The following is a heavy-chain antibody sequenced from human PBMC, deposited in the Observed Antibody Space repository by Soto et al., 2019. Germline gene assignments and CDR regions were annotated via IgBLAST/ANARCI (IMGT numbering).Heavy chain of an antibody. Sequence: LSLTCTVSGGSISSYYWSWIRQPPGKGLEWIGYIYYSGSTNYNPSLKSRVTISVDTSKNQFSLKLSSVTAADTAVYYCARDGDCSGGSCYSHWFDPWGQGTLVTVSS. CDR2: IYYSGST. J-gene: IGHJ5*02. CDR1: GGSISSYY. CDR3: ARDGDCSGGSCYSHWFDP. D-gene: IGHD2-15*01. V-gene: IGHV4-59*01.